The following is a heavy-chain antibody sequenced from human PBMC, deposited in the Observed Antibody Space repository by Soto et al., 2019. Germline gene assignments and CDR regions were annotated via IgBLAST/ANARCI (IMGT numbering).Heavy chain of an antibody. Sequence: GGSLRRSCAASGFTFSSYAISWVRQAPWKWLEWVSAISGSGVSTYYADSVKGRFTISRDNSKNTLYLQMNSLRAEDTAVYCCAEMLLSPNWFDHWGQGTLVTVSS. V-gene: IGHV3-23*01. J-gene: IGHJ5*02. CDR1: GFTFSSYA. D-gene: IGHD3-16*01. CDR3: AEMLLSPNWFDH. CDR2: ISGSGVST.